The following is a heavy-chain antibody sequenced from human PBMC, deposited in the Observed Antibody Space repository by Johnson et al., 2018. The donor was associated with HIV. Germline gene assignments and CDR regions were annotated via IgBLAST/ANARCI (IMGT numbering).Heavy chain of an antibody. CDR1: GFTFSDYY. V-gene: IGHV3-11*04. J-gene: IGHJ3*02. Sequence: QVQLVESGGGLVKPGGSLRLSCAVSGFTFSDYYMSWIRQAPGKGLEWVSYISSSGSTKYYADSVKGRFTISRDNAKNSLYMQMNSLRAEDMAVYYCARDQPPGCGSGGSGYSGALEIWGRGTMVTVSS. CDR2: ISSSGSTK. D-gene: IGHD2-15*01. CDR3: ARDQPPGCGSGGSGYSGALEI.